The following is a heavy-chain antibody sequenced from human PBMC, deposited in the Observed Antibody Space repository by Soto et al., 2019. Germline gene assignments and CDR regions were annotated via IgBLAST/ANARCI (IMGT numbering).Heavy chain of an antibody. CDR1: GGTFSSYA. CDR3: ARDPLPRYYGSGSYAPYYYGMDV. V-gene: IGHV1-69*13. D-gene: IGHD3-10*01. J-gene: IGHJ6*02. CDR2: IIPIFGTA. Sequence: SVKVSCKASGGTFSSYAISWVRQAPGQGLEWMGGIIPIFGTANYAQKFQGRVTITADESTSTAYMELSSLRSEDTAVYYCARDPLPRYYGSGSYAPYYYGMDVWGQGTTVTVSS.